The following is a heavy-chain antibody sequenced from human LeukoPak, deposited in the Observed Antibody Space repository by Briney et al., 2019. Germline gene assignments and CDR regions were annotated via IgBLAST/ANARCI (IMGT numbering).Heavy chain of an antibody. CDR2: IYYSGST. J-gene: IGHJ4*02. CDR1: GGSISNFY. CDR3: ARANMVRGVIITTN. Sequence: SETLSLTCTVSGGSISNFYWNWVRQPPGKGLEWIGYIYYSGSTNYNPSLKSRVTISVDTSKNQFSLKLSSVTAADTAVYYCARANMVRGVIITTNWGQGTLVTVSS. V-gene: IGHV4-59*08. D-gene: IGHD3-10*01.